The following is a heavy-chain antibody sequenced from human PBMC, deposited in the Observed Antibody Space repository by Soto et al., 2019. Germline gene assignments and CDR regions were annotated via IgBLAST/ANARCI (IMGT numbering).Heavy chain of an antibody. CDR3: ARVCCYGRLEY. Sequence: QVQLQESGPGLVKPSEALSFTCAGCGDSVHPVGSSWASIRLPPDTGLDLLGQISYSWSALYNSSLRGRVAILLDSPANQFSLRLSSVTAADTALYYCARVCCYGRLEYWGQGDPVIVSS. J-gene: IGHJ4*02. D-gene: IGHD2-2*01. CDR1: GDSVHPVGSS. V-gene: IGHV4-61*08. CDR2: ISYSWSA.